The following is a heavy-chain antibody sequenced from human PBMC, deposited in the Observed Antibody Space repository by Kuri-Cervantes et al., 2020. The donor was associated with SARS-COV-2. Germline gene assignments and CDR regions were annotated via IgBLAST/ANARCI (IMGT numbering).Heavy chain of an antibody. J-gene: IGHJ3*01. CDR3: AKSAVGVPVVEDAFDF. Sequence: ASVPVSCQATGYTLLHYHLHWVRQARGQGLEWMGWINPNGGGANYAQKVKGRIIMTSDTYIDTAYMELRGLRSDDTDVYYCAKSAVGVPVVEDAFDFWGQGTLVTVSS. V-gene: IGHV1-2*02. CDR2: INPNGGGA. CDR1: GYTLLHYH. D-gene: IGHD1-26*01.